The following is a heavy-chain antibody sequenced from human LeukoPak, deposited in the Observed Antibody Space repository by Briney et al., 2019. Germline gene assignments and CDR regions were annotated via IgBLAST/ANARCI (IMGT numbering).Heavy chain of an antibody. J-gene: IGHJ4*02. CDR3: ARDGRAAVAGFDY. V-gene: IGHV3-21*01. D-gene: IGHD6-19*01. Sequence: PGGSLRLSCAASGFTFSTYSMNWVRQAPGKGLEWVSSISSSSSYIYYADSVKGRFTISRDNAKNSLYLQMNSLRAEDMAVYYCARDGRAAVAGFDYWGQGTLVTVSS. CDR1: GFTFSTYS. CDR2: ISSSSSYI.